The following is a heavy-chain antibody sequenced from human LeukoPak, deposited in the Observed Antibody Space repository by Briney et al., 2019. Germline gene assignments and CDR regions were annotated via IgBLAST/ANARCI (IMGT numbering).Heavy chain of an antibody. CDR2: IYYSGST. CDR1: GGSISSGVYY. CDR3: ASREGVRVGYFDY. Sequence: SETLSLTCTVSGGSISSGVYYWSWIRQRPGKGLEWIGYIYYSGSTYYNPSLKSRVTISVDTSKNQFSLKLSSVTAADTAVYYCASREGVRVGYFDYWGQGTLVTVSS. D-gene: IGHD3-10*01. J-gene: IGHJ4*02. V-gene: IGHV4-31*03.